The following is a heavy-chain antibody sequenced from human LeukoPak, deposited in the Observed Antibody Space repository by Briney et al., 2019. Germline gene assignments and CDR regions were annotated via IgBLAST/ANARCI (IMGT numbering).Heavy chain of an antibody. CDR1: GGSISSSSYY. V-gene: IGHV4-39*01. CDR3: ATLGGYSYGYNY. D-gene: IGHD5-18*01. J-gene: IGHJ4*02. CDR2: IYYSGST. Sequence: SETLSLTCTVSGGSISSSSYYWGWIRRPPGKGLEWIGSIYYSGSTYYNPSLESRVTISVDTSKNQFSLKLSSVTAADTAVYYCATLGGYSYGYNYWGQGTLVTVSS.